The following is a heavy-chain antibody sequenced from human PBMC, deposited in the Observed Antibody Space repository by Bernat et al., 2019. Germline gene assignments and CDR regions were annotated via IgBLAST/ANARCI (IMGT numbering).Heavy chain of an antibody. J-gene: IGHJ6*02. D-gene: IGHD6-6*01. Sequence: QVQLVESGGGVVQPVRSLRLSCAASGFTFSSYGMHWVRQAPGKGLEWVAVISYDGSNKYYADSVKGRFTISRDNSKNTLYLQMNSLRAEDTAVYYCAKEIAPPEYSSSSWNYYGMDVWGQGTTVTVSS. CDR1: GFTFSSYG. CDR3: AKEIAPPEYSSSSWNYYGMDV. CDR2: ISYDGSNK. V-gene: IGHV3-30*18.